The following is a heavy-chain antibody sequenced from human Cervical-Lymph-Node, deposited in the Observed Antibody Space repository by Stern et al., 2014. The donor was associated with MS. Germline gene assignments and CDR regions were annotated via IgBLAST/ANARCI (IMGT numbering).Heavy chain of an antibody. V-gene: IGHV2-5*02. CDR2: TYWDDDN. CDR1: GFSLSTTGVS. Sequence: QITLKESGPTLVKPTQTLTLTCTVSGFSLSTTGVSVGWIRQPPGKALEWLALTYWDDDNRYSPSLKNRLTITKDTSKNQVVLTMTNMDPVDTATYYCAHRLYYYGSGSPSEFDPWGQGTLVTVSS. D-gene: IGHD3-10*01. J-gene: IGHJ5*02. CDR3: AHRLYYYGSGSPSEFDP.